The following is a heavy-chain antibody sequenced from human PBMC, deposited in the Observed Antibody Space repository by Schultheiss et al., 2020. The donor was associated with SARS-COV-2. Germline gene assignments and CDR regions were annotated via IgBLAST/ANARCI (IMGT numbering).Heavy chain of an antibody. V-gene: IGHV3-13*01. CDR2: IGTAGDT. D-gene: IGHD2-2*01. CDR1: GFTFSSYD. Sequence: GGSLRLSCAASGFTFSSYDMHWVRQATGKGLEWVSAIGTAGDTYYPGSVKGRFTISRENAKNSLYLQMNSLRAEDTAVYYCARGPAANWFDPWGQGTLVTVSS. J-gene: IGHJ5*02. CDR3: ARGPAANWFDP.